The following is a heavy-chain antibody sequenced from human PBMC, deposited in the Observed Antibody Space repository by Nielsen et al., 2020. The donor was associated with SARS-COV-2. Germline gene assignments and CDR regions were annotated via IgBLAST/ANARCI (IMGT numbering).Heavy chain of an antibody. D-gene: IGHD4-17*01. CDR3: ARVVGNYGDYYYYGMDV. CDR2: IIPIFGTA. V-gene: IGHV1-69*13. CDR1: GGTFSSYA. J-gene: IGHJ6*02. Sequence: SVKVSCKASGGTFSSYAISWVRQAPGQGLEWMGGIIPIFGTANCAQKFQGRVTITADESTSTAYMELSSLRSEDTAVYYCARVVGNYGDYYYYGMDVWGQGTTVTVSS.